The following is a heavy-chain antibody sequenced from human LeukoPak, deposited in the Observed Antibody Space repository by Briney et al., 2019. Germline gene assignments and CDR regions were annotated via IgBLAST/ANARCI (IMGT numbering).Heavy chain of an antibody. CDR1: GFTFSSYW. CDR3: ARDRRYCSGGSCRNAIFDY. V-gene: IGHV3-74*01. J-gene: IGHJ4*02. Sequence: PGGSLRLSCAASGFTFSSYWTHWVRQAPGKGLVWVSRINTDGSSTSYADSVKGRFTISRDNAKNTLYLQMNSLRAEDTAVYYCARDRRYCSGGSCRNAIFDYWGQGTLVTVSS. D-gene: IGHD2-15*01. CDR2: INTDGSST.